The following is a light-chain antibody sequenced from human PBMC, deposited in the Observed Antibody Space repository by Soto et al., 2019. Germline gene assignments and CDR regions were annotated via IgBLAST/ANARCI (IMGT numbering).Light chain of an antibody. CDR3: QQSYSSPPT. CDR2: AAS. Sequence: IQMTQSQSSLSASVGNRVTITCRASQSISTYLNWYQQKPGKAPKLLIFAASSLQSGVPSRFSGSRSGPDFTLTISSLQPEDFATYYCQQSYSSPPTFGQGTKVDIK. V-gene: IGKV1-39*01. CDR1: QSISTY. J-gene: IGKJ1*01.